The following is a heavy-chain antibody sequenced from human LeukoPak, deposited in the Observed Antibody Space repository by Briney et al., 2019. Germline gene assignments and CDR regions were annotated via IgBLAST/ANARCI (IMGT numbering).Heavy chain of an antibody. CDR1: GFTFSNYA. CDR2: ITGSGGTT. J-gene: IGHJ4*02. D-gene: IGHD5-12*01. Sequence: GGSLRLSCAASGFTFSNYAMTWVRQAQGKGLQWVSAITGSGGTTSYADSVKGRFAISRDNSKNTLYLQMNSLRAEDTAVYYCATLMRGPTGYSGYGGEDYWGQGTLVTVSS. CDR3: ATLMRGPTGYSGYGGEDY. V-gene: IGHV3-23*01.